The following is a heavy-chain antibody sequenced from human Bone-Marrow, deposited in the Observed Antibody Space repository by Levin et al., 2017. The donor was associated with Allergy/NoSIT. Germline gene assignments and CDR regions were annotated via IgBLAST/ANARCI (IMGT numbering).Heavy chain of an antibody. CDR3: ASPSACSGGSCYPWEY. CDR1: GGSFSGYY. CDR2: INHSGST. Sequence: PSETLSLTCAVYGGSFSGYYWSWIRQPPGKGLEWIGEINHSGSTNYNPSLKSRVTISVDTSKNQFSLKLSSVTAADTAVYYCASPSACSGGSCYPWEYWGQGTLVTVSS. V-gene: IGHV4-34*01. D-gene: IGHD2-15*01. J-gene: IGHJ4*02.